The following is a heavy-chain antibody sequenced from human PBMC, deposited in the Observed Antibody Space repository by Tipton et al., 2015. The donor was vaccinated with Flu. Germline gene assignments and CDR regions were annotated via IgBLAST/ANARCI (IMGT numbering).Heavy chain of an antibody. CDR3: ARSSSADDYGWVGSYYFDF. Sequence: TLSLTCTVFGGSIGSSTYYWGWIRQPPGKGLEWIGSLYDSGITYYNPTLKSRVTISLDTSKNQFSLKLISVTAADTAVYYCARSSSADDYGWVGSYYFDFWGQGTLVTVSS. CDR2: LYDSGIT. D-gene: IGHD3-16*01. J-gene: IGHJ4*02. CDR1: GGSIGSSTYY. V-gene: IGHV4-39*07.